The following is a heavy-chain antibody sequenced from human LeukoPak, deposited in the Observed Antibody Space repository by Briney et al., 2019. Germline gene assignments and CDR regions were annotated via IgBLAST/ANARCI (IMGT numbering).Heavy chain of an antibody. Sequence: PGGSLRLSCAASGSTFSSYAMSWVRQAPGKGLEWVSIISGGGENTYYADSVQGRFTISRDNSKNTLYLQMNSLRAEDTAVYYCAKDPPAYYYYMDVWGKGTTVTVSS. CDR3: AKDPPAYYYYMDV. V-gene: IGHV3-23*01. CDR2: ISGGGENT. J-gene: IGHJ6*03. CDR1: GSTFSSYA.